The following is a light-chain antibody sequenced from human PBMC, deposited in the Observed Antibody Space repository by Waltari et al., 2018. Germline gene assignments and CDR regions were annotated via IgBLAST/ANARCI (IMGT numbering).Light chain of an antibody. Sequence: EIMMTQSPATLSLSPGERATLSSRASQSVGSNVAWYQQKLGQAPRLLMFAASTRDPDIPARFSGSGSGTDFTLTISGLQSEDFALYYCQQYSDWPPWTFGQGTKVEIK. J-gene: IGKJ1*01. V-gene: IGKV3-15*01. CDR1: QSVGSN. CDR2: AAS. CDR3: QQYSDWPPWT.